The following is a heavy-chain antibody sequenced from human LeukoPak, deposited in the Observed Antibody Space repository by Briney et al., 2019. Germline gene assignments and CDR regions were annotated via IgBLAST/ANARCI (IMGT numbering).Heavy chain of an antibody. CDR2: INAGNGNT. Sequence: ASVKDSCKASGYTFTSYARHWVRQAPGQRLEWMGWINAGNGNTNYAQKLQGRVTMTTDTSTSTAYMEPRSLRSDDTAVYYCASATKPGYGMDVWGQGTTVTVSS. CDR1: GYTFTSYA. CDR3: ASATKPGYGMDV. V-gene: IGHV1-3*01. J-gene: IGHJ6*02.